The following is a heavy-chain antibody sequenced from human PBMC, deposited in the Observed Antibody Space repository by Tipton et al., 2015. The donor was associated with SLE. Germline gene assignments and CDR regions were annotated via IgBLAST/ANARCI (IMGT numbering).Heavy chain of an antibody. CDR3: SAASSPRDYYMDV. Sequence: QLVQSGPEVKKPGSSVRVSFKTSGGTFTNYAFNWVRQAPGQGLEWVGKIVPLFGTTDYAPNFQGRVTFTADKSTKTAYMEVSSLTSADSAVYYCSAASSPRDYYMDVWGKGTAVSVSS. V-gene: IGHV1-69*06. D-gene: IGHD2-2*01. J-gene: IGHJ6*03. CDR2: IVPLFGTT. CDR1: GGTFTNYA.